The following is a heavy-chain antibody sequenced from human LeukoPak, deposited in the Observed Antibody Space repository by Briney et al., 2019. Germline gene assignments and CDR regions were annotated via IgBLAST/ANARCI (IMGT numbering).Heavy chain of an antibody. D-gene: IGHD3-10*01. J-gene: IGHJ6*03. CDR1: GGSISGGDIYSTTYY. V-gene: IGHV4-39*01. Sequence: PSETLSLTCSVSGGSISGGDIYSTTYYGAWIRQPPGKGLEWIGTINYSGKTFYNPSLKSRVTMSVDTSKNQFSLKLSSVTAADTAVYYCARANSRSYIYYMDVWGKGTTSTVSS. CDR3: ARANSRSYIYYMDV. CDR2: INYSGKT.